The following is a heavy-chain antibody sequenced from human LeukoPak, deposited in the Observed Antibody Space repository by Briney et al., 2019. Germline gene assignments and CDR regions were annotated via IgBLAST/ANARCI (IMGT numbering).Heavy chain of an antibody. J-gene: IGHJ6*03. D-gene: IGHD1-26*01. Sequence: PSGTLSLTCAVSGGSISSSNWWSWVRQPPGKGLEWIGYIYYSGSTNYNPSLKSRVTISVDTSKNQFPLKLSSVTAADTAVYYCARGSPRGYYYYYMDVWGKGTTVTVSS. CDR3: ARGSPRGYYYYYMDV. CDR2: IYYSGST. V-gene: IGHV4-4*02. CDR1: GGSISSSNW.